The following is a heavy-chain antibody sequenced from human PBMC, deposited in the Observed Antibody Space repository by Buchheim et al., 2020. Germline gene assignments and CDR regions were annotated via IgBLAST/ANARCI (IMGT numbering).Heavy chain of an antibody. CDR2: IFSGGST. CDR1: GFTVSNYY. CDR3: ATETYYYDPEGWRPFDS. J-gene: IGHJ4*02. V-gene: IGHV3-66*01. Sequence: EVHLVESGGGLVQPGGSLRLSCAASGFTVSNYYVRWVRQAPGKGLEWVSVIFSGGSTYYTGAVVGRLTIFRDSFRNIIYLQMHNLRVEDTAVYYCATETYYYDPEGWRPFDSWGQGT. D-gene: IGHD3-22*01.